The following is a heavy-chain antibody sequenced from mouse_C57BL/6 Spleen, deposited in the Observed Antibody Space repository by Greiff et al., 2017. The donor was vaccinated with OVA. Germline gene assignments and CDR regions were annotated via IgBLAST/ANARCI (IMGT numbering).Heavy chain of an antibody. J-gene: IGHJ2*01. V-gene: IGHV3-6*01. D-gene: IGHD2-4*01. Sequence: VQLKESGPGLVKPSQSLSLTCSVTGYSITSGYYWNWIRQFPGNKLEWMGYISYDGSNNYNPSLKNRISITRDTSKNQFFLKLNSVTTEDTATYYCEREGIYYDYDVFDYWGQGTTLTVSS. CDR3: EREGIYYDYDVFDY. CDR2: ISYDGSN. CDR1: GYSITSGYY.